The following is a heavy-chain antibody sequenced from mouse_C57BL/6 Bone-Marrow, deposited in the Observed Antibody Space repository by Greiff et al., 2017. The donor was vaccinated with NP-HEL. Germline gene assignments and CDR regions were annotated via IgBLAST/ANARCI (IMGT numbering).Heavy chain of an antibody. CDR2: IYPGSGST. Sequence: VKLQQPGAELVKPGASVKMSCKASGYTFTSYWITWVKQRPGQGLEWIGDIYPGSGSTNYNEKFKSKATLTVDTSSSTAYMQLSSLTSEDSAVYYCARVTCYYYCSRDFDYWGQGTTLTVSS. CDR3: ARVTCYYYCSRDFDY. V-gene: IGHV1-55*01. D-gene: IGHD1-1*01. CDR1: GYTFTSYW. J-gene: IGHJ2*01.